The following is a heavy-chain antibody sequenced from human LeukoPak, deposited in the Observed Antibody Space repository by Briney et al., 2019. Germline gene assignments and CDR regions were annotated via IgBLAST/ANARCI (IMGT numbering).Heavy chain of an antibody. CDR2: IKQDGSEK. Sequence: PGGSLRLSCAASGFIFSSYWMSWVRQAPGKGLEWVANIKQDGSEKYYVDSVKGRFTISRDNAKNSLYLQMNSLRAEDTAVYYCARASAGFLDYWGQGTLVTVSS. CDR3: ARASAGFLDY. J-gene: IGHJ4*02. D-gene: IGHD2-2*01. CDR1: GFIFSSYW. V-gene: IGHV3-7*01.